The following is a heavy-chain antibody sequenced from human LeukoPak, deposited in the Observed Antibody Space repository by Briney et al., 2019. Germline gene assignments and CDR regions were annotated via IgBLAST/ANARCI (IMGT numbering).Heavy chain of an antibody. J-gene: IGHJ4*02. V-gene: IGHV4-4*07. Sequence: SETLSLTCTDSGGSINSYYWSWIRQPPGKGLEWIGRIYSGGSNNYNPPLKSRVSMSVDTSKIQFSLKLISVNAADTAVYYCARGGKATVVTMWGQGILVTVSS. CDR1: GGSINSYY. D-gene: IGHD4-23*01. CDR2: IYSGGSN. CDR3: ARGGKATVVTM.